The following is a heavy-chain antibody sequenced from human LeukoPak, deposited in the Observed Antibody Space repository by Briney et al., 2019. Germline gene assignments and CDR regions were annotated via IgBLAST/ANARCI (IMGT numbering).Heavy chain of an antibody. V-gene: IGHV3-23*01. CDR3: AKDLYSSSWYGEVFDY. Sequence: GGSLRLSCATSGFTFSSYAMSWVRQAPGKGLEWVSAISGSGGSTYYADSVKGRFTISRDNSKNTLYLQMNSLRAEDTAVYYCAKDLYSSSWYGEVFDYWGQGTLVTVSS. J-gene: IGHJ4*02. CDR2: ISGSGGST. D-gene: IGHD6-13*01. CDR1: GFTFSSYA.